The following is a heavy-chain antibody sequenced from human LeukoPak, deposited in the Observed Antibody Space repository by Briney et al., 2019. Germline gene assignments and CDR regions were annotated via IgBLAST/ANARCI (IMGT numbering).Heavy chain of an antibody. V-gene: IGHV4-34*01. CDR1: GGSFSGYY. J-gene: IGHJ4*02. CDR2: INHSGST. CDR3: ARGLTGTGRGRDY. Sequence: SEILSLTCAVYGGSFSGYYWSWIRQPPGKGLEWIGEINHSGSTNYNPSLKSRVTISVDTSKNQFSLKLSSVTAADTAVYYCARGLTGTGRGRDYWGQGTLVTVSS. D-gene: IGHD1-1*01.